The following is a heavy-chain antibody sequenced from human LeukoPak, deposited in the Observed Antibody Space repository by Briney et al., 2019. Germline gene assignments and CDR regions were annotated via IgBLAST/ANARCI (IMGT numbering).Heavy chain of an antibody. CDR1: GYTFTSYG. CDR3: ARGELGDRSGFAHFDS. D-gene: IGHD3-22*01. CDR2: VIPMFGPA. Sequence: ASVKVSCKASGYTFTSYGISWVRQAPGQGLEWMGGVIPMFGPAKYAPKFQGRATMTTDASTSTAYMVLNSLRSEDTATFCARGELGDRSGFAHFDSWGQGTLVTVSS. V-gene: IGHV1-69*05. J-gene: IGHJ4*02.